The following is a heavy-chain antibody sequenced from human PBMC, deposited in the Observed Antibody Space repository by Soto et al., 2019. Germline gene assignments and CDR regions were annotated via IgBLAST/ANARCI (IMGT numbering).Heavy chain of an antibody. CDR2: ITRDGTST. V-gene: IGHV3-20*04. CDR3: ARGYNGPFDY. J-gene: IGHJ4*02. CDR1: GITFDDHG. D-gene: IGHD3-10*01. Sequence: GGSLRLSCAASGITFDDHGMSWVRQAPGKGLEWVSGITRDGTSTGYADSVKGRFTVSRDNAKDSLSLQMNSLRAEDTALYYCARGYNGPFDYWGQGTLVTVSS.